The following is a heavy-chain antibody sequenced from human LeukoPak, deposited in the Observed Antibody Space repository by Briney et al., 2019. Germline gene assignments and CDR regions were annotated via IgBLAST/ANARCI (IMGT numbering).Heavy chain of an antibody. V-gene: IGHV3-23*01. Sequence: GGSLRLSCAASGFTFSSYAMSWVRQAPGKGLEWVSAISGSGGSTYYADSVKGRFTISRDNAKNSLYLQMNSLRAEDTAVYYCARGLHFRVYDSSDYYPYWGQGTLVTVSS. CDR3: ARGLHFRVYDSSDYYPY. CDR2: ISGSGGST. CDR1: GFTFSSYA. D-gene: IGHD3-22*01. J-gene: IGHJ4*02.